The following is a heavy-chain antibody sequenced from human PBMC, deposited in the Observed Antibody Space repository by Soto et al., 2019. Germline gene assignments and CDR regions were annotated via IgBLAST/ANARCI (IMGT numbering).Heavy chain of an antibody. Sequence: EVQLVESGGGLVQPGGSLRLSCAASGFTFSSYWMSWVRQAPGKGLEWVANIKQDGSEKYYVDSVKGRFTISRDNAKNAVYLKMNSLRVEDTAVYYCAKGAWDWGQGTLVTVSS. V-gene: IGHV3-7*01. CDR2: IKQDGSEK. CDR3: AKGAWD. CDR1: GFTFSSYW. J-gene: IGHJ1*01. D-gene: IGHD1-26*01.